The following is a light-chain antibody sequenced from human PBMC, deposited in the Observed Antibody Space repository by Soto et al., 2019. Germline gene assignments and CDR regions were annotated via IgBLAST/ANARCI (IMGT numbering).Light chain of an antibody. J-gene: IGKJ1*01. CDR3: QQYNNWGT. CDR2: GAS. Sequence: EIVMTQSPATLSVSPGERATLSCRACQNVSSNLAWYQQKPGQAPRLLIYGASTRATGIPARFSGSGSGTEFTLTISSLQSEDFAVYYCQQYNNWGTFGQGTKVEIK. CDR1: QNVSSN. V-gene: IGKV3-15*01.